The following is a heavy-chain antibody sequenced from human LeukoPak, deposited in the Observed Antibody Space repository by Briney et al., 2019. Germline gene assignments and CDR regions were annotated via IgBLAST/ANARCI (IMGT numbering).Heavy chain of an antibody. CDR1: GNTFTGYY. J-gene: IGHJ2*01. V-gene: IGHV1-2*02. D-gene: IGHD2-2*02. CDR2: IDPNSGGT. CDR3: ARAGDCSSTSCYNEDWYFDL. Sequence: ASVKVSCKASGNTFTGYYMHWVRQAPGQGLEWMGWIDPNSGGTNYAQKFQGRVTMTRDTSISTAYMELSRLRSDDTAVYYCARAGDCSSTSCYNEDWYFDLWGRGTLVTVSS.